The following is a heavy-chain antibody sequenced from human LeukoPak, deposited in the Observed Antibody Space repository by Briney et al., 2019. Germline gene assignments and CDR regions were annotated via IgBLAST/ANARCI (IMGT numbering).Heavy chain of an antibody. CDR2: IYPGDSDT. V-gene: IGHV5-51*01. D-gene: IGHD1-7*01. J-gene: IGHJ3*02. Sequence: GKSLKISCKGSGYSFTSYWIGWVRQMPGKGLEWMGIIYPGDSDTTYSPSFQGQVTISADKSISTAYLQWSSLKASDTAMYYCARRATGTGNAFDIWGQGTMVTVSS. CDR1: GYSFTSYW. CDR3: ARRATGTGNAFDI.